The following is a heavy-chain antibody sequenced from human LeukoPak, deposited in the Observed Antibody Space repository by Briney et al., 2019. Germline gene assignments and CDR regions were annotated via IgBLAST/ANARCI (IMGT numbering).Heavy chain of an antibody. CDR3: ARVYYYGSGSSYYYYYYGMDV. Sequence: SETLSLTCTVSGGSISSYYWSWIRQPPGKGLEWIGYIYYSGSTNYNPSLKSRVTISVDTSKNQFSLKLSSVTAADTAVYYCARVYYYGSGSSYYYYYYGMDVWGQGTTVTVSS. CDR2: IYYSGST. CDR1: GGSISSYY. D-gene: IGHD3-10*01. V-gene: IGHV4-59*12. J-gene: IGHJ6*02.